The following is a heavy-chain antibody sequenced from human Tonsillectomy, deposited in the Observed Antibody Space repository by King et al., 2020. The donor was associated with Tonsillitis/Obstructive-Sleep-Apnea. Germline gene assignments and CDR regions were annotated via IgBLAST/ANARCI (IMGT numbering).Heavy chain of an antibody. CDR1: GYTFTSYG. Sequence: VQLVESGAEVKKPGASVKVSCKASGYTFTSYGISWVRQAPGQGLEWMGWISTYNGNTNYAQKLQGRVTMTTDTSTSTAYMELRSLRSDDTAVYYCARDEARDSSGYYDYYYYYGMDVWGQGTTVTVSS. D-gene: IGHD3-22*01. CDR3: ARDEARDSSGYYDYYYYYGMDV. V-gene: IGHV1-18*01. J-gene: IGHJ6*02. CDR2: ISTYNGNT.